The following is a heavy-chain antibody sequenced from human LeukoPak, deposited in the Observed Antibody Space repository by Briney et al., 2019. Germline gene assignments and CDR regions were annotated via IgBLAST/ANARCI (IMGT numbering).Heavy chain of an antibody. CDR3: ARHVVVVSATRDYFDY. D-gene: IGHD2-15*01. V-gene: IGHV4-59*01. CDR1: GGSISNYY. J-gene: IGHJ4*02. CDR2: IYYSGST. Sequence: SETLSLTCTVSGGSISNYYWSWIRQPPGKGLEWIGSIYYSGSTNYNPSLKSRVTISVDTSKNQFSLKLSSVTAADTAVYYCARHVVVVSATRDYFDYWGQGTLVTVSS.